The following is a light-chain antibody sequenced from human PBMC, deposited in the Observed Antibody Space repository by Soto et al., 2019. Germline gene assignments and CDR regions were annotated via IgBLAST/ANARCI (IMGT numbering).Light chain of an antibody. CDR1: SSDVGGYNY. Sequence: QSALTQPASVSGSPGQSITISCTGTSSDVGGYNYVSWYQQQSGKAPKLMIHEVSNRLSVVSNRFSGSKSGFTASLTISGLQAEDESHYYCASFTSISTYVFGTGTKVTVL. V-gene: IGLV2-14*01. J-gene: IGLJ1*01. CDR3: ASFTSISTYV. CDR2: EVS.